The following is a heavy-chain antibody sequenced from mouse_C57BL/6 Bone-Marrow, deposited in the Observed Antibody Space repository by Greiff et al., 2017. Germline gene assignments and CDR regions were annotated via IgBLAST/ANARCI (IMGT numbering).Heavy chain of an antibody. Sequence: EVQLQQSGAELVRPGASVKLSCTASGFNIKDDYMHWVKQRPEQGLEWIGWIDPENGDTAYASKFQGKATITVDTSSNTAYLQLSSLTSEATAVYYCTRIAYWGQGTLVTVSA. CDR3: TRIAY. V-gene: IGHV14-4*01. CDR1: GFNIKDDY. J-gene: IGHJ3*01. CDR2: IDPENGDT.